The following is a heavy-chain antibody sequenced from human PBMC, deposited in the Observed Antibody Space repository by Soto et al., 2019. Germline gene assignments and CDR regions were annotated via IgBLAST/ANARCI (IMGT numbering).Heavy chain of an antibody. CDR2: IDPSDSYT. CDR1: GYSFTSYW. CDR3: ARSRRGAYSSGWYSLSGYYNYGIDV. D-gene: IGHD6-19*01. V-gene: IGHV5-10-1*04. Sequence: GESLKISCKGSGYSFTSYWISWVRQMPGKGLEWIGRIDPSDSYTNYSPSFQGQVTISADTSISTAYLQWTSLKASDTAMYYCARSRRGAYSSGWYSLSGYYNYGIDVWGQGTKVTVSS. J-gene: IGHJ6*02.